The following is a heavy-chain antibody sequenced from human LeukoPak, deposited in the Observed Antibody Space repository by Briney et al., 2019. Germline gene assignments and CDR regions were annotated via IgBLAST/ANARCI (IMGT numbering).Heavy chain of an antibody. J-gene: IGHJ4*02. D-gene: IGHD2-15*01. Sequence: PSETLSLTCAVSGYSISSGYYWGWIRQPPGKGLEWIGSIYHSGSTYCNPSLKSRVTISVDTSKNQFSLKLSSVTAADTAVYYCARGPVVPLDYWGQGTLVTVSS. CDR3: ARGPVVPLDY. CDR1: GYSISSGYY. CDR2: IYHSGST. V-gene: IGHV4-38-2*01.